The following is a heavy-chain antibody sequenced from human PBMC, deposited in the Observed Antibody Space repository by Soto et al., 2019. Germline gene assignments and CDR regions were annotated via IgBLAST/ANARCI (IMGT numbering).Heavy chain of an antibody. Sequence: GSLRLSCAASVFTFSNYWMHWVRQGPGKGLVWVSRVNSDESSTSYADSVKGRFTISRDNAKNTLYLQMSSLRFEDTALYYCVCFECGRTAVVTAMEANGYWGQGTLVTVSS. CDR3: VCFECGRTAVVTAMEANGY. J-gene: IGHJ4*02. CDR1: VFTFSNYW. D-gene: IGHD2-21*02. V-gene: IGHV3-74*01. CDR2: VNSDESST.